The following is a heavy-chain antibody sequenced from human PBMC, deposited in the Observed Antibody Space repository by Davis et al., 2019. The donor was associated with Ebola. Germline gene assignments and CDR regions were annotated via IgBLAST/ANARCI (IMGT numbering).Heavy chain of an antibody. D-gene: IGHD2-15*01. J-gene: IGHJ1*01. CDR1: GFTFSSYA. CDR2: ISGSGGST. CDR3: AKAYCSNACHGGYFQH. V-gene: IGHV3-23*01. Sequence: PGGSLRLSCAASGFTFSSYAMSWVRQAPGKGLEWVSAISGSGGSTYYADSVKGRFTISRDNSKNTLYLQLNSLSADDTAVYYCAKAYCSNACHGGYFQHWGQGTLVTVSS.